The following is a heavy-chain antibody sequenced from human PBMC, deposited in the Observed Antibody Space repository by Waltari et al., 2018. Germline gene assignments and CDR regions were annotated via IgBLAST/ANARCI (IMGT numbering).Heavy chain of an antibody. Sequence: EVQLLESGGGLVQPGGSLRLSCAASGFTFSSYAMSWVRQAPGRGLEWVSVLYSGGSTYYADSVKGRFTISRDNSKNTLYLQMNSLRAEDTAVYYCAKDFREGTTVTQGVAFDIWGQGTMVTVSS. CDR1: GFTFSSYA. D-gene: IGHD4-17*01. CDR2: LYSGGST. V-gene: IGHV3-23*03. CDR3: AKDFREGTTVTQGVAFDI. J-gene: IGHJ3*02.